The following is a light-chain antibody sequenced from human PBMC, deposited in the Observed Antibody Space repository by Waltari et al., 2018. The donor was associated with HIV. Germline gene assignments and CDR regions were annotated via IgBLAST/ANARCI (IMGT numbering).Light chain of an antibody. CDR2: GKN. CDR1: SLRSYY. V-gene: IGLV3-19*01. CDR3: NSRDSSGNLVV. Sequence: SSELTQDPAVSVALGRTVRITCQGDSLRSYYASWYQQKPGQAPVLVIYGKNNRPSGIPDRFSGSSSGNTASLTIPGAQAEDEADYYCNSRDSSGNLVVFGGGTKLTVL. J-gene: IGLJ2*01.